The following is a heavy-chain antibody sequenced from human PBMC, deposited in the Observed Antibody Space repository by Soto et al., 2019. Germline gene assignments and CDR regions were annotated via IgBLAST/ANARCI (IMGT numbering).Heavy chain of an antibody. Sequence: QVQLVESGGGVVQPGRSQRLSCAASGFTFSMYGMHWVRQAPGKGLEWMATVYYDGHNKYYADSVRCRFTISRDNSKNMVYLQMNSLRAEDTAVYYCARDPPSTLGSFDIWGRGTMVTVSS. V-gene: IGHV3-33*01. CDR2: VYYDGHNK. CDR3: ARDPPSTLGSFDI. J-gene: IGHJ3*02. D-gene: IGHD2-2*01. CDR1: GFTFSMYG.